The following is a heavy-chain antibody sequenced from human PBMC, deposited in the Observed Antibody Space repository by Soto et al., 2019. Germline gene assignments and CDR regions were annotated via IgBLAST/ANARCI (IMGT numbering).Heavy chain of an antibody. J-gene: IGHJ6*02. CDR1: GFTFSSYA. Sequence: PGGSLRLSCAASGFTFSSYAMSWVRQAPGKGLEWVSAISGSGGSTYYADSVKGRFTISRDNSKNTLYLQMNSLRAEDTAVYYCAKRAAAGPPSYYYYGMDVWGQGTTVTVSS. V-gene: IGHV3-23*01. CDR2: ISGSGGST. CDR3: AKRAAAGPPSYYYYGMDV. D-gene: IGHD6-13*01.